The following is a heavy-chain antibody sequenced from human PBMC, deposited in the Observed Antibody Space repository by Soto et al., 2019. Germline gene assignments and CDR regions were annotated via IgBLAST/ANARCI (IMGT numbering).Heavy chain of an antibody. CDR3: ARDQELRFLEWETNLDY. Sequence: ASVKVSCKASGYTFTSYGISWVRQAPGQGLEWMGWISAYNGNTNYAQKLQGRVTMTTDTSTSTAYMELRSRRSDDTAVYYCARDQELRFLEWETNLDYWGQGTLVTVSS. CDR2: ISAYNGNT. V-gene: IGHV1-18*01. CDR1: GYTFTSYG. D-gene: IGHD3-3*01. J-gene: IGHJ4*02.